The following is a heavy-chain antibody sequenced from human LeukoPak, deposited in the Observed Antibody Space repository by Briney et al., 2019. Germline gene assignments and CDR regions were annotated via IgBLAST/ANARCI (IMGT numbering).Heavy chain of an antibody. Sequence: ASVRVSCKASGYTFTSYYMHWVRQAPGQGLEWMGIINPSGGSTSYAQKFKGRVTMTRDTSTSTVYMERSSLRSEDTAVYYCAISRDTRDAFDIWGQGTMVTVSS. CDR3: AISRDTRDAFDI. J-gene: IGHJ3*02. D-gene: IGHD5-24*01. CDR2: INPSGGST. V-gene: IGHV1-46*01. CDR1: GYTFTSYY.